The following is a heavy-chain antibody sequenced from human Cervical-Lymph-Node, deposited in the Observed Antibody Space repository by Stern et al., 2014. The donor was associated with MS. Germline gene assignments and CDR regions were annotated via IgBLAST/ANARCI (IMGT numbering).Heavy chain of an antibody. CDR3: ATTRWDLFTWNWFDP. CDR1: GGSISSSGYY. J-gene: IGHJ5*02. Sequence: VQLVESGPGLVKPSQTLSLTCTVSGGSISSSGYYWSWIRQPADKGLEWIGRIHDSGSTYYHPSPKSRVTLSMDTAKNPFSPKLTSVTAADTAVYYCATTRWDLFTWNWFDPWGQGTLVTVSS. CDR2: IHDSGST. D-gene: IGHD1-26*01. V-gene: IGHV4-61*02.